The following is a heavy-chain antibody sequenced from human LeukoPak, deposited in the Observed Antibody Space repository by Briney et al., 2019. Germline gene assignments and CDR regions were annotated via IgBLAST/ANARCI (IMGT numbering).Heavy chain of an antibody. CDR2: ISGSGGST. Sequence: GGSLRLSCAASGFTFSSYAMGWVRQAPGKGLEWVSAISGSGGSTYYADSVKGRFTISRDNSKNTLYLQMNSLRAEDTAVYYCAKDPGGSGWYFDYWGQGTLVTVSS. V-gene: IGHV3-23*01. CDR3: AKDPGGSGWYFDY. J-gene: IGHJ4*02. CDR1: GFTFSSYA. D-gene: IGHD6-19*01.